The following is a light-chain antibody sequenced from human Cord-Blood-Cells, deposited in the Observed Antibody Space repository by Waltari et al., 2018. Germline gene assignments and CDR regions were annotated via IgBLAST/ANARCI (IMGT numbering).Light chain of an antibody. CDR3: CSYAGSSTFYV. Sequence: QSALTPPASVSGSPGQSSTISCTATSRDVGSYNLFSWYQQHPGKAPKLMIYEVSKRPSGVSNRFSGSKSGNTASLTISGLQAEDEADYYCCSYAGSSTFYVFGTGTKVTVL. CDR2: EVS. CDR1: SRDVGSYNL. V-gene: IGLV2-23*02. J-gene: IGLJ1*01.